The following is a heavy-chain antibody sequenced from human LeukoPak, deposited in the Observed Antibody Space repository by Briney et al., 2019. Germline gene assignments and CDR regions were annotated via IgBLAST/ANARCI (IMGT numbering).Heavy chain of an antibody. Sequence: PSETLSLTCTVSGGSVSSGLYYWSWIRQPPGKGLEWIGNTFYSGSTNYNPSLKSRVTISVDTSKNQFSLKLSSVTAADTAVYYCARGRVSAYSGSYGYWGQGTLVTVSS. CDR2: TFYSGST. D-gene: IGHD1-26*01. J-gene: IGHJ4*02. CDR3: ARGRVSAYSGSYGY. V-gene: IGHV4-61*01. CDR1: GGSVSSGLYY.